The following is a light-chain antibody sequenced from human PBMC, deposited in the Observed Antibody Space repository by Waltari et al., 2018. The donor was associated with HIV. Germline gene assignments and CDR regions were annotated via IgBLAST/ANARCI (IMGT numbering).Light chain of an antibody. CDR3: MQTLPLHFT. V-gene: IGKV2-28*01. CDR2: LGS. CDR1: QSLLHSNGHHY. J-gene: IGKJ4*01. Sequence: DIVMTQSPVSLPVTPGAPASISCRSSQSLLHSNGHHYLYWYLQKPGQSPQLLIFLGSTRASALPDRFSGSGAGTDFYLEISRVEAEDVGVYYCMQTLPLHFTFGGGTKVEIK.